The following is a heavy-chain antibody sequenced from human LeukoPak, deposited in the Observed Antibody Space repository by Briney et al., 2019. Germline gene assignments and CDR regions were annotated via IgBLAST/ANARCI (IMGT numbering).Heavy chain of an antibody. CDR1: GYTFTSYY. V-gene: IGHV1-46*01. CDR3: ARDVEGPESAGLLFDY. J-gene: IGHJ4*02. D-gene: IGHD6-19*01. CDR2: INPSGGST. Sequence: GASVKVSCKASGYTFTSYYMHWVRQAPGQGLEWMGIINPSGGSTSYAQKFQGRVTMTRDTSTSTVYMELSSLRSEDTAVYYCARDVEGPESAGLLFDYWGQGTLVPVSS.